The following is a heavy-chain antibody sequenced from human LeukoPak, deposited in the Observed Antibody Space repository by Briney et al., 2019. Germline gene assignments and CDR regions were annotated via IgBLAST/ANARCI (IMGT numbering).Heavy chain of an antibody. Sequence: GGSLRLSCAASEFTSSAFWMSWVRRPPGKGLEWVAVIWYDGSNKYYADSVKGRFTISRDNSKNTLYLQMNSLRAEDTAVYYCAKEMGTIVVVPAALDYWGQGTLVTVSS. CDR2: IWYDGSNK. J-gene: IGHJ4*02. CDR3: AKEMGTIVVVPAALDY. V-gene: IGHV3-33*06. D-gene: IGHD2-2*01. CDR1: EFTSSAFW.